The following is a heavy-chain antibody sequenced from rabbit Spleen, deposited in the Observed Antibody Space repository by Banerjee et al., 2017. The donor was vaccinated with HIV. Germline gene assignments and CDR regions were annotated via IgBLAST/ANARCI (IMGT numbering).Heavy chain of an antibody. CDR3: ARDTGTSFSTYGMDL. CDR2: IYAGSSGGT. V-gene: IGHV1S40*01. CDR1: GFDLSSRYY. Sequence: QSLEESGGDLVKPGASLTLTCTASGFDLSSRYYMCWVRQAPGKGLEWIACIYAGSSGGTYYASWAKGRFTISKTSSTTVTLQMTSLTAADTATYFCARDTGTSFSTYGMDLWGPGTLVTVS. D-gene: IGHD8-1*01. J-gene: IGHJ6*01.